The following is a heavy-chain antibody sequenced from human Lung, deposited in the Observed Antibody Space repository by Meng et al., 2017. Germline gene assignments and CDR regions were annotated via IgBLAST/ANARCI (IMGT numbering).Heavy chain of an antibody. CDR2: INPNTGNP. V-gene: IGHV7-4-1*02. CDR1: GYTCNAFA. D-gene: IGHD3-16*01. CDR3: ARGGYPVLGGVSAFDY. J-gene: IGHJ4*02. Sequence: QVQLVQSGSELKKPGASVKVSCEASGYTCNAFAMNWVRQAPGHGLEWLGWINPNTGNPTYARGFTGRFVFSLDTSVSTAYLEISSLKAEDTAMYYCARGGYPVLGGVSAFDYWGQGTLVTVSS.